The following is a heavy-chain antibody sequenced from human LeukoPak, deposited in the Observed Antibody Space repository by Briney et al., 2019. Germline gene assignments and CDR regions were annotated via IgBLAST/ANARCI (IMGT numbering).Heavy chain of an antibody. D-gene: IGHD1-20*01. CDR2: MYHSGST. V-gene: IGHV4-39*07. Sequence: SETLSLTCSVSGASISSGNYYWGWIRQPPGKGLEWIGSMYHSGSTCYNPSLKSRVTISVDTSKNQFSLKLTSVTAADTAVYYCARDDNTNWYGQTWFDPWGQGTLVTVSS. J-gene: IGHJ5*02. CDR1: GASISSGNYY. CDR3: ARDDNTNWYGQTWFDP.